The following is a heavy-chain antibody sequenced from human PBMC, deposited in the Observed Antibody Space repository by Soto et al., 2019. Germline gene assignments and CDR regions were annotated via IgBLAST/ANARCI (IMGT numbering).Heavy chain of an antibody. CDR3: ARRDYYASGSLTFDY. D-gene: IGHD3-10*01. Sequence: QITLKESGPTLVKPTQTLTMTCTVSGFSLSTDGVGVGWIRQPPGKALEWLALIYWDDDNRYRPSLRSRLTITKDTYKNQVVLTMTNMDPMDTATYFCARRDYYASGSLTFDYWGPGTLVTVSS. CDR2: IYWDDDN. CDR1: GFSLSTDGVG. V-gene: IGHV2-5*02. J-gene: IGHJ4*02.